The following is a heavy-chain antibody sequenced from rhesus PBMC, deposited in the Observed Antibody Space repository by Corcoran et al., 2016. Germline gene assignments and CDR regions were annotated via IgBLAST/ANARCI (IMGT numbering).Heavy chain of an antibody. D-gene: IGHD2-39*02. CDR2: ISYTGKTV. CDR1: GFTFGDYG. Sequence: EVQLVESGGGLVQPGGSLRLSCAASGFTFGDYGMHWVRPAPGKGLEWVPSISYTGKTVYYADSVKGRFTVSRDNAKNSLSLQMSSLRAEDTAVYYCTRWNCSGGVCHYGLDSWGQGVVVTVSS. V-gene: IGHV3-183*02. J-gene: IGHJ6*01. CDR3: TRWNCSGGVCHYGLDS.